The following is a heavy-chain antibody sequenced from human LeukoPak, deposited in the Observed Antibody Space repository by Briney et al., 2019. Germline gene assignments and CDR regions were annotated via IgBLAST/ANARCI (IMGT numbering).Heavy chain of an antibody. D-gene: IGHD3-22*01. CDR1: GGTFSSYA. J-gene: IGHJ4*02. V-gene: IGHV1-69*04. CDR3: ARHSNYYDSSGYYYVY. Sequence: SVKVSCKASGGTFSSYAISWVRQAPGQGLEWMGRIIPIFGIANYAQKFQGRVTITADKSTSTAYMELSSLRSEGTAVYYCARHSNYYDSSGYYYVYWGQGTLVTVSS. CDR2: IIPIFGIA.